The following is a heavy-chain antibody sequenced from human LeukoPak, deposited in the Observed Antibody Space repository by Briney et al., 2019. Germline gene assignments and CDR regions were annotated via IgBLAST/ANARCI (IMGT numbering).Heavy chain of an antibody. Sequence: ASVTVSFTASVYTFINYGISWVRQAPGQGLEWVGWISAYTGKTNYAQKVQGRVTITTDTSTSTAYMDLRSLRSDDTAVYYCAREKYTYGRGFYFDYWGQGTLVTVSS. J-gene: IGHJ4*02. V-gene: IGHV1-18*01. D-gene: IGHD5-18*01. CDR1: VYTFINYG. CDR2: ISAYTGKT. CDR3: AREKYTYGRGFYFDY.